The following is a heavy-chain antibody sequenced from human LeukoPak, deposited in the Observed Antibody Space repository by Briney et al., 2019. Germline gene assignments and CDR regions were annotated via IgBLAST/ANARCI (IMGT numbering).Heavy chain of an antibody. CDR1: GGSFSGYY. J-gene: IGHJ4*02. CDR3: ARFRGGYYPAYFDY. CDR2: INHSGST. V-gene: IGHV4-34*01. D-gene: IGHD3-3*01. Sequence: SETLSLTCAVYGGSFSGYYWSWIRQPPGKGLEWIGEINHSGSTNYNPSLKSRVTISVDTSKNQFSLKLSSVTAADTAVYYCARFRGGYYPAYFDYWGQGTLVTVSS.